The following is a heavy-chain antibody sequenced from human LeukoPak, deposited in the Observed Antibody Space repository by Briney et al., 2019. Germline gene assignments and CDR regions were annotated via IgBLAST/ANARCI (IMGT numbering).Heavy chain of an antibody. CDR1: GFTFSSYG. V-gene: IGHV3-33*03. Sequence: PGGSLRLSCAASGFTFSSYGMHWVRQAPGKGLEWVAGTSYGGGMQYYADSVKGRFTISRDNSKDTLFLQMNSLRPEDTAVYYCARGGYTKTDRTNWFDPWGQGTLVTVSS. J-gene: IGHJ5*02. CDR2: TSYGGGMQ. D-gene: IGHD5-24*01. CDR3: ARGGYTKTDRTNWFDP.